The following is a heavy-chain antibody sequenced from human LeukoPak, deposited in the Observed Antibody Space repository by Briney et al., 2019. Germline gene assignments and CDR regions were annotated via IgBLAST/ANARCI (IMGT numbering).Heavy chain of an antibody. J-gene: IGHJ3*02. D-gene: IGHD5-18*01. CDR1: GGSFSGYY. CDR2: INHSGST. V-gene: IGHV4-34*01. Sequence: SETLSLTCAVYGGSFSGYYWSWIRQPPGKGLEWIGEINHSGSTNYNPSLKSRVTISVDTSKNQFSLKLSSVTAADTAVYYCARARSSYGYGDAFDIWGQGTMVTVSS. CDR3: ARARSSYGYGDAFDI.